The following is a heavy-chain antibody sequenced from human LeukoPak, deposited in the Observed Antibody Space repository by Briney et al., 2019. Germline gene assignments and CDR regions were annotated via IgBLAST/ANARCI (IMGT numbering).Heavy chain of an antibody. Sequence: ASVKVSCKASGYTFTSYAMNWVRQAPGQRLEWMGWINAGNGNTKYSQKFQGRVTITRDTSANTAYMDLSSLRSEDTAVYYCAREGPELRSAFYYYYGMDVWGQGTTVTVSS. J-gene: IGHJ6*02. V-gene: IGHV1-3*01. CDR3: AREGPELRSAFYYYYGMDV. D-gene: IGHD1-7*01. CDR2: INAGNGNT. CDR1: GYTFTSYA.